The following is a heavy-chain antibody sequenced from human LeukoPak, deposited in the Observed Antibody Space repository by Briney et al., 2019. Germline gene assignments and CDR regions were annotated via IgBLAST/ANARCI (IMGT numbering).Heavy chain of an antibody. CDR2: IYYSGST. V-gene: IGHV4-59*01. D-gene: IGHD6-19*01. J-gene: IGHJ3*02. CDR3: ARYSSGWRSFDI. CDR1: GGSISSYY. Sequence: SETLSLTCTVSGGSISSYYWSWIRQPPGKGLEWIGYIYYSGSTNYNPSLKSRFTISVDTSKNQFSLNLSSVTAADTAVYYCARYSSGWRSFDIWGQGTMVTISS.